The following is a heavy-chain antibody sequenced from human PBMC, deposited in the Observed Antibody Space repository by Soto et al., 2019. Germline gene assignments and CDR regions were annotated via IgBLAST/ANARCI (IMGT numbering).Heavy chain of an antibody. CDR3: AGEFIARDGYNYQLNDAFDI. Sequence: SETLSLTCTVSGGSISSYYWSWIRQPPGKGLEWIGYIYYSGSTNYNPSLKSRVTISVDTSKNQFSLKLSSVTAADTAVYYCAGEFIARDGYNYQLNDAFDIWGQGTMVTVSS. D-gene: IGHD5-12*01. CDR1: GGSISSYY. V-gene: IGHV4-59*08. J-gene: IGHJ3*02. CDR2: IYYSGST.